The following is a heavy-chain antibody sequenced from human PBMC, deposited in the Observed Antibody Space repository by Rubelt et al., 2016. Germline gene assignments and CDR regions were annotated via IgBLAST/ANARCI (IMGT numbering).Heavy chain of an antibody. V-gene: IGHV3-48*04. Sequence: PGGSLRLSCIASGFTFNSYRMNWVRQAPGKGLEWVSTIYDGGSPMYYADSVKGRFTISRDNAKNSLYLQMNSLRAEDTAVYYCARMMSMTTVTTSYYYGMDVWGQGTTVTVSS. J-gene: IGHJ6*02. CDR3: ARMMSMTTVTTSYYYGMDV. CDR2: IYDGGSPM. CDR1: GFTFNSYR. D-gene: IGHD4-17*01.